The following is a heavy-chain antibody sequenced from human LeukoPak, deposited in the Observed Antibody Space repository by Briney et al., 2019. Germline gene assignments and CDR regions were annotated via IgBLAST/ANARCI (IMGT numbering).Heavy chain of an antibody. CDR2: IIPILGIA. D-gene: IGHD3-16*01. Sequence: SVKVSCKASGGTFSSYAISWVRRAPGQGLEWMGRIIPILGIANYAQKFQGRVTITADKSTSTAYMELSSLRSEDTAVYYCARAGGDMGLRLGKGAFDIWGQGTMVTVSS. CDR3: ARAGGDMGLRLGKGAFDI. J-gene: IGHJ3*02. CDR1: GGTFSSYA. V-gene: IGHV1-69*04.